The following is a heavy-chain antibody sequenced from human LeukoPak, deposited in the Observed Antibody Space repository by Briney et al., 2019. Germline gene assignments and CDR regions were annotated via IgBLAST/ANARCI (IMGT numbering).Heavy chain of an antibody. V-gene: IGHV6-1*01. CDR1: GDSVSSNSAA. D-gene: IGHD6-6*01. CDR2: TYYRSKWYN. CDR3: ARGIAARQAYFDY. J-gene: IGHJ4*02. Sequence: SQTLSLTCAISGDSVSSNSAAWNWIRQSPSGGLEWLGRTYYRSKWYNDYAVSVKSRITINPDTSKNQFSLQLNSVTPEDTAVYYCARGIAARQAYFDYWGQGTLVTVSS.